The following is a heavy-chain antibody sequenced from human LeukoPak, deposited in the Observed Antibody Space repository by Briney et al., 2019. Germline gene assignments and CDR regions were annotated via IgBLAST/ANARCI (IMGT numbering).Heavy chain of an antibody. CDR1: GYTFTGYY. CDR2: INPNSGGT. V-gene: IGHV1-2*02. D-gene: IGHD6-13*01. CDR3: ARGSERGSSSLYYFDY. J-gene: IGHJ4*02. Sequence: ASVKVSCKASGYTFTGYYMHWVRQATGQGLEWMGWINPNSGGTNYAQKFQGRVTMTRDTSISTAYMELSRLRSDDTAVYYCARGSERGSSSLYYFDYWGQGTLVTVSS.